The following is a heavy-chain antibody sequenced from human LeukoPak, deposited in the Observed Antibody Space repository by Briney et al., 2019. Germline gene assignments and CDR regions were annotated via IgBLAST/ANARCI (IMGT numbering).Heavy chain of an antibody. Sequence: GGSLKISCAASGFTVSSNYMSWVRQAPGKGLEWVSIIYSDGTTYYADSVKGRFTISRDNSKNTVYLQMNSLRAEDTAVYYCAKGQELDDGVFDSWGQGTMVTVSS. CDR3: AKGQELDDGVFDS. J-gene: IGHJ4*02. V-gene: IGHV3-66*01. D-gene: IGHD1-1*01. CDR2: IYSDGTT. CDR1: GFTVSSNY.